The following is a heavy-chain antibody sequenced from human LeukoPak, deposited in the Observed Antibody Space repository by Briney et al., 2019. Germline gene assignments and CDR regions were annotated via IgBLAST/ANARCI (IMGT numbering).Heavy chain of an antibody. Sequence: PGGSLRLSCAASGFTFSSYAMSWVRQAPGKGMEWVSAISGSGGRTYYADSVKGRFTISRDNSKNTLYLQMNSLRAEDTAVYYCAKDRQDYDSGDYLDYWGQRTLVTVSS. CDR1: GFTFSSYA. D-gene: IGHD3-22*01. CDR3: AKDRQDYDSGDYLDY. J-gene: IGHJ4*02. V-gene: IGHV3-23*01. CDR2: ISGSGGRT.